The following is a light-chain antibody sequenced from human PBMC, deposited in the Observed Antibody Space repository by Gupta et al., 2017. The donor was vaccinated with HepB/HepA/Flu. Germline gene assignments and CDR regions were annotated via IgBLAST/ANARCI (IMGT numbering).Light chain of an antibody. V-gene: IGLV2-11*01. CDR1: GDDIGGYNF. CDR2: DVN. J-gene: IGLJ2*01. CDR3: YSSSRTHTSV. Sequence: QSVLTQPRSVSGSPGQSLTIACTGTGDDIGGYNFVSWYQQYPGKAPKRISLDVNVRPSGVPDRFSASKSGNTASLTISGLQADDDAYYYCYSSSRTHTSVFGTGTRLTVL.